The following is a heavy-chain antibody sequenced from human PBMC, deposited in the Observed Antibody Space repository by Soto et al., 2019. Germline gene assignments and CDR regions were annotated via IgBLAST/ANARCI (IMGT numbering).Heavy chain of an antibody. CDR2: ISYDGSNK. CDR3: AKDLWELTPGAFDI. Sequence: QVQLVESGVGVVQPGRSLRLSCAASGFTFSSYGMHWVRQAPGKGLEWVAVISYDGSNKYYADSVKGRFTISRDNSKNTLYLQMNSLRAEDTAVYYCAKDLWELTPGAFDIWGQGTMVTVSS. V-gene: IGHV3-30*18. CDR1: GFTFSSYG. J-gene: IGHJ3*02. D-gene: IGHD1-26*01.